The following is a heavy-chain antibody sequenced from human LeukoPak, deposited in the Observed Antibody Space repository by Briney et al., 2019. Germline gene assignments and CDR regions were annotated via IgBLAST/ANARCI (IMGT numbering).Heavy chain of an antibody. CDR2: IYYSGST. CDR3: ARQTSGGDFDY. Sequence: PSETLSLTCNVSGGSISHYYWSWIRQPPEKGREGIGYIYYSGSTNYNPSLKSRVTISVDTSKNQFSLKLSSVTAADTAVYYCARQTSGGDFDYWGQGTLVTVSS. CDR1: GGSISHYY. V-gene: IGHV4-59*08. J-gene: IGHJ4*02. D-gene: IGHD2-15*01.